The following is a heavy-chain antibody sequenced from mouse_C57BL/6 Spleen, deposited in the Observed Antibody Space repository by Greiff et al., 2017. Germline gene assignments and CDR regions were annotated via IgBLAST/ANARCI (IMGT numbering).Heavy chain of an antibody. Sequence: QVQLQQPGAELVMPGASVKLSCKASGYTFTSYWMTWVKQRPGQGLEWIGEIDPSDSYTNYNQKFKGKSTLTVDNSSSPAYMQLSSLTSEDSAVYYCARRKFDYWGQGTTLTVSS. CDR3: ARRKFDY. J-gene: IGHJ2*01. CDR1: GYTFTSYW. CDR2: IDPSDSYT. V-gene: IGHV1-69*01.